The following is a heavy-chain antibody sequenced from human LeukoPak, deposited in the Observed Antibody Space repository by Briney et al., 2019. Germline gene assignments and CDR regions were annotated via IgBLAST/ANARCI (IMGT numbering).Heavy chain of an antibody. CDR3: ARRAGAAAGYYYYMDV. J-gene: IGHJ6*03. Sequence: PGRSLRLSCAASGFTFSSYAMHWVRQAPGKGLEWVAVISYDGSNEYYADSAKGRFTISRDNSKNTLYLQMNSLRAEDTAVYYCARRAGAAAGYYYYMDVWGKGTTVTISS. CDR1: GFTFSSYA. D-gene: IGHD6-13*01. CDR2: ISYDGSNE. V-gene: IGHV3-30*04.